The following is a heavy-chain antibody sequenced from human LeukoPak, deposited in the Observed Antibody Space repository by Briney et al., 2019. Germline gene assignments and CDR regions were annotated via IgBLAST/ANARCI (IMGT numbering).Heavy chain of an antibody. D-gene: IGHD3-10*01. Sequence: GGSLRLSCAASGFTFSSYWMTWVREAPGKGLEWVANIKQDGSENYYVDSVKGRFTISRDNAQNSMYLHMSSLRVEDTAVYYCARGRTYGSGSYAFDIWGQGTMVTVSS. V-gene: IGHV3-7*03. CDR3: ARGRTYGSGSYAFDI. CDR1: GFTFSSYW. CDR2: IKQDGSEN. J-gene: IGHJ3*02.